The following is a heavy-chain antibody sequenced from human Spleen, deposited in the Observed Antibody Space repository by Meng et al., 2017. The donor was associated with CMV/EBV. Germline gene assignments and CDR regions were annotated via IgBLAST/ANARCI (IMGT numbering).Heavy chain of an antibody. CDR2: ISADNGNT. Sequence: SCKTSAYTFSTYTVSWVRQAPGQGLEWMGWISADNGNTNFAQTFQGRVTMTTDTSTTTVYMEMRSLKSDDTAVYYCARGIAGGSFDYWGQGTLVTVSS. D-gene: IGHD1-26*01. CDR1: AYTFSTYT. V-gene: IGHV1-18*01. CDR3: ARGIAGGSFDY. J-gene: IGHJ4*02.